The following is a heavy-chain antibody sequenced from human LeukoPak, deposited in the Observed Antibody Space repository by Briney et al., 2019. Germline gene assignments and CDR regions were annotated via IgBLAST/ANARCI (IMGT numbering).Heavy chain of an antibody. CDR1: GGSFSDYY. CDR3: ARLTGTTSNYYYYYSMDV. V-gene: IGHV4-34*01. CDR2: INHSGTT. D-gene: IGHD1-20*01. Sequence: SETLSLTCAVYGGSFSDYYWSWIRQSPGKGLEWIGEINHSGTTHYNPSLKSRVTISVDTSKNQFSLKLSSVTAADTAVYYCARLTGTTSNYYYYYSMDVWGKGTTVTVSS. J-gene: IGHJ6*03.